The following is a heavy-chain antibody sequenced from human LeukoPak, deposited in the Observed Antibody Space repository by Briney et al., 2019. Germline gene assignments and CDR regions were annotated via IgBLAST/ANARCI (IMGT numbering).Heavy chain of an antibody. Sequence: GGSLRLSCAASGFTFSDYYMSWLRQAPGKGLEWVSYLNSSSSYTNCADSVKGRFTISRDNAKNSLYLQMNSLRAEDTAVYYCARVLKLYCGGDCNYFDYWGQGTLVTVSS. V-gene: IGHV3-11*05. J-gene: IGHJ4*02. CDR1: GFTFSDYY. D-gene: IGHD2-21*02. CDR3: ARVLKLYCGGDCNYFDY. CDR2: LNSSSSYT.